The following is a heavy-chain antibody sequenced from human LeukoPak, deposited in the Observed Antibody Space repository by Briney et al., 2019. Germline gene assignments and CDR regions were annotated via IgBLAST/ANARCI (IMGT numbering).Heavy chain of an antibody. CDR3: ARPLLHTNYGMDV. CDR1: GFTFSDYY. V-gene: IGHV3-11*01. CDR2: ISSSGSTI. Sequence: GGSLRLSCAASGFTFSDYYMSWIRQAPGRGLEWVSYISSSGSTIYYADSVKGRFTISRDNAKNSLYLQMNSLRAEDTAVYYCARPLLHTNYGMDVWGQGTTVTVSS. D-gene: IGHD2-15*01. J-gene: IGHJ6*02.